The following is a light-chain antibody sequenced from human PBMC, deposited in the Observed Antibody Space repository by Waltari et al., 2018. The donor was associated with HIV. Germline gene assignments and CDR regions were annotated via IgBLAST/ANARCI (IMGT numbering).Light chain of an antibody. CDR2: DAS. CDR1: QSVTSNY. V-gene: IGKV3-20*01. Sequence: LVLTQSPGTLSLSPGERATLSCRARQSVTSNYLAWYQHKPGRAPRLLIYDASTRATGIPDRFSGSGSGTDFTLIISRLEPEDFAVYYCQQYANSPPMSTFGQGTKLEIK. CDR3: QQYANSPPMST. J-gene: IGKJ2*01.